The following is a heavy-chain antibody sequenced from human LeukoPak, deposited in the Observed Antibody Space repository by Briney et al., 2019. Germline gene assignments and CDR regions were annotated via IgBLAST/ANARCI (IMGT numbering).Heavy chain of an antibody. D-gene: IGHD3-22*01. J-gene: IGHJ4*02. CDR2: IYYSGST. V-gene: IGHV4-39*01. Sequence: PSETLSLTCTVSGGSLSSSSYYWGWIRQPPGKGLEWIGSIYYSGSTYYNPSLKSRVTISVDTSKNQFSLKLSSVTAADTAVYYCARATYYYDSSGPLTWGQGTLVTVSS. CDR3: ARATYYYDSSGPLT. CDR1: GGSLSSSSYY.